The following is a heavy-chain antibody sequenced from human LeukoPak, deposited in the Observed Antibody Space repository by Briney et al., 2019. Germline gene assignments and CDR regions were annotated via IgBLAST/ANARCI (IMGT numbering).Heavy chain of an antibody. D-gene: IGHD3-3*01. V-gene: IGHV3-23*01. CDR1: GFTFSSYA. CDR3: ARGWSGYYNAMDV. Sequence: GGSLRLSCTASGFTFSSYAMNWVRQAPGKGLEWVSGIGAGGTFTYYADSVKGRFTIFRDNSRNTLYLQMNSLRAEDTALYYCARGWSGYYNAMDVWGLGTTVTVSS. CDR2: IGAGGTFT. J-gene: IGHJ6*02.